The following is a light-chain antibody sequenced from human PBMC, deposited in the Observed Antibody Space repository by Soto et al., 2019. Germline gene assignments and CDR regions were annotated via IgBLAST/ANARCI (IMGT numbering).Light chain of an antibody. V-gene: IGLV2-14*01. J-gene: IGLJ2*01. Sequence: QSALTQSASVSGSPGQSITISCTGTSSDIGGYNYVSWYQQHPDKAPKLMIFEVSNRPSGVSNRFSGSKSGNTASLTISGLLPEDEADYYCSSYTSRSTLGVFGGGTKLTVL. CDR1: SSDIGGYNY. CDR2: EVS. CDR3: SSYTSRSTLGV.